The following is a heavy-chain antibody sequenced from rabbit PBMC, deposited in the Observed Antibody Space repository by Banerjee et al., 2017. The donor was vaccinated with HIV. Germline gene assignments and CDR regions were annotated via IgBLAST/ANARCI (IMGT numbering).Heavy chain of an antibody. D-gene: IGHD1-1*01. CDR2: IIAGSSNTI. J-gene: IGHJ4*01. CDR3: ASGSGGYAFDL. Sequence: QSLEESGGDLVKPGASLTLTCTASGFSFSDSYYMCWVRQAPGKGLEWIACIIAGSSNTIYYANWAKGRCTISKTSSTTVTLQMTSLTGADTATYFCASGSGGYAFDLWGQGTLVTFS. V-gene: IGHV1S40*01. CDR1: GFSFSDSYY.